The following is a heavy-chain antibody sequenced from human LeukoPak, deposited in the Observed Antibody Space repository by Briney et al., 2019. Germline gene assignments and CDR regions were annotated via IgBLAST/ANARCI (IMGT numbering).Heavy chain of an antibody. CDR1: GGSFSGYY. Sequence: SETLSLTCAVYGGSFSGYYWSWIPQPPGEGLEWIGEINHRGSTNYNPSLKSRVTISVDTSKNQFSLKLSSVTAADTAVYYCARCYYGSGSYNYYYYYMDVWGKGTTVTVSS. CDR2: INHRGST. CDR3: ARCYYGSGSYNYYYYYMDV. D-gene: IGHD3-10*01. J-gene: IGHJ6*03. V-gene: IGHV4-34*01.